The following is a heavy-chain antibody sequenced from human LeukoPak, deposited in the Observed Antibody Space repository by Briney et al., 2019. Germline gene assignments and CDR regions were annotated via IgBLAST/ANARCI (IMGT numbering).Heavy chain of an antibody. CDR2: ITTDGSNT. Sequence: PGGSLRLSCAASGFTFSSYAMHWVRQAPGKGLVWVSRITTDGSNTTYAASVKGRFTISRDNAKNTVYLQMNSLRVDDTAVYYCAREGAYGSGTYGAGDYWGQGILVTVSS. J-gene: IGHJ4*02. CDR1: GFTFSSYA. D-gene: IGHD3-10*01. CDR3: AREGAYGSGTYGAGDY. V-gene: IGHV3-74*01.